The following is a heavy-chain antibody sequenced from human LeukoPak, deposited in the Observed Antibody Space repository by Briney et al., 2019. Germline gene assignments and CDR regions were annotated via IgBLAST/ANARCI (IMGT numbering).Heavy chain of an antibody. V-gene: IGHV3-23*01. J-gene: IGHJ3*02. D-gene: IGHD2-2*01. CDR1: GFTFSSYA. CDR3: AKDWVVPAAIVNAFDI. Sequence: GGSLRLSCAASGFTFSSYAMSWVRQAPGKGLEWVSAISGSGGSTYYADSVKGRFTISRDNSKNTLYLQMNSLRAEDTAVYYCAKDWVVPAAIVNAFDIWGQGTMVTVSS. CDR2: ISGSGGST.